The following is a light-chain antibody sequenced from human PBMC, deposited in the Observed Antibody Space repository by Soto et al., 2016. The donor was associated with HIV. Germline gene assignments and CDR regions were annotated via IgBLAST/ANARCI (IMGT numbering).Light chain of an antibody. CDR3: QVWDSSSDHLYV. Sequence: SYELTQPPSVSVAPGKTARITCGGNNIGSKSVSWYQQKPGQAPVLVVYDDSDRPSGIPDRFSGSNSGNTATLTISRVEAGSEADYYCQVWDSSSDHLYVFGTGTKVTVL. CDR2: DDS. CDR1: NIGSKS. V-gene: IGLV3-21*03. J-gene: IGLJ1*01.